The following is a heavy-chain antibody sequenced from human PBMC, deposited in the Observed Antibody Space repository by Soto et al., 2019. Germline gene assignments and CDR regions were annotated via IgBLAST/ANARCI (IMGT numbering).Heavy chain of an antibody. CDR1: GDSVSSTSAA. D-gene: IGHD6-19*01. J-gene: IGHJ4*01. Sequence: SQTLSLTCAISGDSVSSTSAAWSWIRQSPSRGLEWLGRTYYRSKWYSDYAVSVKSRITINPDTSKNQFSLQLNSVTPEDTAVYYCARGSYYSGWVWGQGTLVTVSS. V-gene: IGHV6-1*01. CDR3: ARGSYYSGWV. CDR2: TYYRSKWYS.